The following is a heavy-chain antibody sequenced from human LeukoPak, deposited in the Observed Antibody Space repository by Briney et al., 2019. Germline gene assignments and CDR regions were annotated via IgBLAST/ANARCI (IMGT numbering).Heavy chain of an antibody. CDR1: GGSFSGYY. CDR3: ALSPYYGSGSYYY. CDR2: INYSGST. Sequence: PSETLSLTCAVYGGSFSGYYWSWIRQPPGKGLEWIGEINYSGSTNYNPSLKSRVTISVDTSKNQFSLKLSSVTAADTAVYYCALSPYYGSGSYYYWGQGTLVTVSS. V-gene: IGHV4-34*01. J-gene: IGHJ4*02. D-gene: IGHD3-10*01.